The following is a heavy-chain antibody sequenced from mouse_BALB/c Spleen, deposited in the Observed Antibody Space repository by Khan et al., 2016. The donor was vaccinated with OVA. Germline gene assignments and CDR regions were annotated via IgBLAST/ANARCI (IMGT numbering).Heavy chain of an antibody. Sequence: EVQLVESGGDLVKPGGSLKLSCAASGFTFSTYGMSWVRQTPEKRLEWVATISTGGTYTYYPDSVKGRFTISRDTAKNTLYLQLRSLKSEDTALYYCSRPAYDYKREGFAYWGQGTLVTVSA. V-gene: IGHV5-6*01. CDR1: GFTFSTYG. J-gene: IGHJ3*01. D-gene: IGHD1-1*01. CDR3: SRPAYDYKREGFAY. CDR2: ISTGGTYT.